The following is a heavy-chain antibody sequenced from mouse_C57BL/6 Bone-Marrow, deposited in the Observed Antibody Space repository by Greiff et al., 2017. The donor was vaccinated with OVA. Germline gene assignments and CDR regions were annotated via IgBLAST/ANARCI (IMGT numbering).Heavy chain of an antibody. Sequence: EVKVEESGPGLVKPSQSLSLTCSVTGYSITSGYYWNWIRQFPGNKLEWMGYISYDGSNNYNPSLKNRISITRDTSKNQFFLKLNSVTTEDTATYYCASPMDAMDYWGQGTSVTVSS. D-gene: IGHD1-1*02. CDR1: GYSITSGYY. CDR2: ISYDGSN. V-gene: IGHV3-6*01. CDR3: ASPMDAMDY. J-gene: IGHJ4*01.